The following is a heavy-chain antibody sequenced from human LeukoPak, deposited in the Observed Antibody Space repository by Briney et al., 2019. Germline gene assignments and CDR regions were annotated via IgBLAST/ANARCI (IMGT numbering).Heavy chain of an antibody. J-gene: IGHJ4*02. CDR2: ISRNSRTM. Sequence: SPRLSCAASGFTFADFAMHWVRQAPGKGLEWVSAISRNSRTMGYADSVKGRFTISRDNAKNSLYLQMNSLRAEDMALYYCAKDSGASYSLNFDSWGQGTLVAVSS. V-gene: IGHV3-9*03. D-gene: IGHD5-18*01. CDR1: GFTFADFA. CDR3: AKDSGASYSLNFDS.